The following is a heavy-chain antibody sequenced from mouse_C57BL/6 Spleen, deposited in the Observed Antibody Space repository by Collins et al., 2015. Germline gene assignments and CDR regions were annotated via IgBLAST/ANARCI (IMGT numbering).Heavy chain of an antibody. V-gene: IGHV1-15*01. D-gene: IGHD2-5*01. CDR2: IDPETSGT. Sequence: LQQSGAELVRPGASVTLSCKASGYTFTDYEMHWVKQTPVHGLEWIGAIDPETSGTAYNQKFKGKAKLTTDKSSSTAYMELRGLTSEDSAVYYCSSLSNYFDYWGQGTTLTVSS. CDR3: SSLSNYFDY. J-gene: IGHJ2*01. CDR1: GYTFTDYE.